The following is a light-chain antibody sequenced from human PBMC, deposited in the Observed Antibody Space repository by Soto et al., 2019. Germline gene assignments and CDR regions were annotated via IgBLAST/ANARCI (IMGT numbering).Light chain of an antibody. CDR2: EVT. J-gene: IGLJ1*01. Sequence: QSALTQPPSASGSPGQSVTISCTGASSDVGGYNFVSWYQHFPGKAPKLIIYEVTKRPSGVPDRFSGSKSGNTASLTVSGLQTDDEADYYCSSYGGSNNFVFGTGTKVTVL. CDR1: SSDVGGYNF. CDR3: SSYGGSNNFV. V-gene: IGLV2-8*01.